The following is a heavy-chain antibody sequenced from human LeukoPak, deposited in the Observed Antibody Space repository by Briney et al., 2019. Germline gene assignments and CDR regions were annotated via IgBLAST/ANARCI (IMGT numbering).Heavy chain of an antibody. CDR3: ARELSGYDSMDV. Sequence: ASVKVSCKASGYTFTSYGISWVRQAPGQGLEWMGWISAYNGNTNYAQKFQGRVTMTRDMSTSTVYMELSSLRSEDTAVYYCARELSGYDSMDVWGKGTTVTVSS. CDR1: GYTFTSYG. CDR2: ISAYNGNT. J-gene: IGHJ6*03. V-gene: IGHV1-18*01. D-gene: IGHD1-26*01.